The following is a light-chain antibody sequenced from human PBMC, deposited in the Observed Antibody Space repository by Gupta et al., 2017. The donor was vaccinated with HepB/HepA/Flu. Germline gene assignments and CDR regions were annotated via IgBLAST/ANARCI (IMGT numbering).Light chain of an antibody. Sequence: QSVLTQPPSASGTPGQRVTISCSGSSSNIGRNYVSWYQQRPGTAPKLLIYRNNQRLSGVPDRFSGSKSGTSASLAISGLRSEDEADYYCAAWDDSLSGHVVFGGGTKLTVL. CDR1: SSNIGRNY. V-gene: IGLV1-47*01. CDR3: AAWDDSLSGHVV. J-gene: IGLJ2*01. CDR2: RNN.